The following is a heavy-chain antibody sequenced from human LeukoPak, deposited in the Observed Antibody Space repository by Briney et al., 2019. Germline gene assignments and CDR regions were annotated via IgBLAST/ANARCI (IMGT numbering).Heavy chain of an antibody. V-gene: IGHV1-18*01. CDR2: ISAYNGNT. J-gene: IGHJ6*03. Sequence: ASVKVSCKASGYTFTSYGISWVRQAPGQGLEWMGWISAYNGNTNYAQKLQGRVTMTTDTSTSTAYMELRSLRSDDTAVYYCARASGTTVTTSNYYYYYYMDVWGKGTTVTISS. D-gene: IGHD4-17*01. CDR3: ARASGTTVTTSNYYYYYYMDV. CDR1: GYTFTSYG.